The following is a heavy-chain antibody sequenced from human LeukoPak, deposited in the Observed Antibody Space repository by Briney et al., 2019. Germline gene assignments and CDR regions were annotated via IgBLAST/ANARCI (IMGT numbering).Heavy chain of an antibody. J-gene: IGHJ4*02. CDR1: GFTVSSNY. CDR3: ARPSLDDMVGAIGADY. Sequence: GGSLRLSCAASGFTVSSNYMSWVRQAPGKGLEWVAVISYDASNEYYADSVKGRFTISRDNSKNTLYLQMTSVRVEDTAVYFCARPSLDDMVGAIGADYWGQGTLVAVSS. CDR2: ISYDASNE. V-gene: IGHV3-30-3*01. D-gene: IGHD1-26*01.